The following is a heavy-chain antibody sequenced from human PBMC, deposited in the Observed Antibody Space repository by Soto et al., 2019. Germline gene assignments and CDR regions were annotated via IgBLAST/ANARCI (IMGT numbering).Heavy chain of an antibody. Sequence: SETLSLTCTVSGGSISRGGYYWSWIRQHPGKGLEWIGYIYYSGSTYYNPSLKSRVTISVDTSKNQFSLKLSSVTAADTAVYYCARGYSGYDYPPPPYYYYYSMDGWGKGTTVTVSS. CDR3: ARGYSGYDYPPPPYYYYYSMDG. J-gene: IGHJ6*03. V-gene: IGHV4-31*03. CDR2: IYYSGST. D-gene: IGHD5-12*01. CDR1: GGSISRGGYY.